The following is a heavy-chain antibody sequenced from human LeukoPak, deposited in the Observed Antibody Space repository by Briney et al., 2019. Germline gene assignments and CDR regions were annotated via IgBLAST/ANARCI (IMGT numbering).Heavy chain of an antibody. Sequence: GGSLRLSCAASGFTLSTYAMNWVRQAPGKGLEWVSGISAGGGSTYYADSVEGRFTISRDNSKNTLYLQMNSLTVEDTAVYYCAKSPRSAADNWFDPWGQGTLVTVSS. V-gene: IGHV3-23*01. CDR3: AKSPRSAADNWFDP. CDR2: ISAGGGST. D-gene: IGHD6-13*01. CDR1: GFTLSTYA. J-gene: IGHJ5*02.